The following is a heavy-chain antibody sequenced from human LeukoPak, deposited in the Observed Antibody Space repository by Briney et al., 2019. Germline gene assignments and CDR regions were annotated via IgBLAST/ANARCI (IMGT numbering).Heavy chain of an antibody. Sequence: GASVKVSCKASGGTFSSYAISWVRQAPGQGLEWMGWINPNSGGTNYAQKFQGWVTMTRDTSISTAYMELSRLRSDDTAVYYCARADLPDAFDIWGQGTMVTVSS. J-gene: IGHJ3*02. V-gene: IGHV1-2*04. CDR3: ARADLPDAFDI. CDR1: GGTFSSYA. CDR2: INPNSGGT.